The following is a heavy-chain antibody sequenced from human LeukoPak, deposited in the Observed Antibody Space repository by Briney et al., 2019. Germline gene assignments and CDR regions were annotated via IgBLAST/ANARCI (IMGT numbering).Heavy chain of an antibody. D-gene: IGHD1-1*01. V-gene: IGHV4-38-2*02. Sequence: PSETLSLTCTVSGYSISSGYSWGWIRQPPGKGLGWIGYIYHAGFTDYNPSLRSRLTISIDTSRNQFSLKLTSATAADTAVYYCARDSGSVYNWNELHYWGQGTLVTVSS. CDR2: IYHAGFT. J-gene: IGHJ4*02. CDR3: ARDSGSVYNWNELHY. CDR1: GYSISSGYS.